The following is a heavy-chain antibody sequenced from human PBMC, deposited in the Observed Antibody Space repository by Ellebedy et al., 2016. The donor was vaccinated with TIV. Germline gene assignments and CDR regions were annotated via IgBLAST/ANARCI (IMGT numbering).Heavy chain of an antibody. CDR1: GYTFTSYG. CDR3: ARDREAYCTRTSCYGMGFDF. Sequence: ASVKVSCXASGYTFTSYGISWVRQAPGQGLEWMGWISTYNGNTNYAQKLQGRVTMTTDTSTSTAYMELRSLRSDDTAMYYCARDREAYCTRTSCYGMGFDFWGQGTLVTVSS. CDR2: ISTYNGNT. D-gene: IGHD2-2*01. V-gene: IGHV1-18*01. J-gene: IGHJ4*02.